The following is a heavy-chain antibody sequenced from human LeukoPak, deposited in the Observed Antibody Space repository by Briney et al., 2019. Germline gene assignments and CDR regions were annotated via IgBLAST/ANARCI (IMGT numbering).Heavy chain of an antibody. D-gene: IGHD4-17*01. CDR3: ARWEASDYGDYFDY. CDR2: ISGRGDYI. CDR1: GFTLSSYT. J-gene: IGHJ4*02. Sequence: GGSLRLSCAGSGFTLSSYTMNWVRQAPGKGLEWVSSISGRGDYIYYADSVKGRFTISRDNAKNSLYLQMNSLRADDTAVYYCARWEASDYGDYFDYWGQGTLVTVSS. V-gene: IGHV3-21*01.